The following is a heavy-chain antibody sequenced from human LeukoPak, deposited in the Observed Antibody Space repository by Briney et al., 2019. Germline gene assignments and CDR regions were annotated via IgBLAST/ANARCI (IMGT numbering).Heavy chain of an antibody. CDR2: ISGNGSST. CDR1: GLTFNNYA. J-gene: IGHJ4*02. Sequence: GGSLRLSCAASGLTFNNYAMTWVRQAPGKGLEWVSAISGNGSSTYYADSVKGRFTISRDNSKNSLYLQMDSLRADDTAVYYCAKLATRLAARPNFDYWDLGTLVAVSS. D-gene: IGHD6-6*01. V-gene: IGHV3-23*01. CDR3: AKLATRLAARPNFDY.